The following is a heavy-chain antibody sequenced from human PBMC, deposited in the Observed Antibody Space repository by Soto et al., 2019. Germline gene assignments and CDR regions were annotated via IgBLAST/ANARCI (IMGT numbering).Heavy chain of an antibody. CDR2: ISLYNDEI. J-gene: IGHJ4*01. V-gene: IGHV1-18*04. D-gene: IGHD3-22*01. Sequence: ASVKVSCKSSGYTFVTYGITWVRQAPGQDLEWLGWISLYNDEIRYAQTLRGRATLTRDTATSTVYMELTSLTPDDTAVYYCATTRSCGWDRPFDYWGQGTLVTVSS. CDR3: ATTRSCGWDRPFDY. CDR1: GYTFVTYG.